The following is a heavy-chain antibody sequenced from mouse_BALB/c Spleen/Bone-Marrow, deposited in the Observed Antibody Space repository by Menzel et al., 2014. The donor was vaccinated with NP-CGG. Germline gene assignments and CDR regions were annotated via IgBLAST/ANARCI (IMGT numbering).Heavy chain of an antibody. CDR2: ISSVVSYT. CDR1: GFTFSYYG. J-gene: IGHJ2*01. CDR3: ARDSSGYFDY. V-gene: IGHV5-9-4*01. Sequence: EVQLVESGGGLVKPGGALKLSCAASGFTFSYYGMSWVRQSPGKRVEWVVEISSVVSYTYYPDTVPGRFTISRDNAKNALYLETSSLRSEDTAMYYCARDSSGYFDYWGQGTTLTVSS. D-gene: IGHD3-1*01.